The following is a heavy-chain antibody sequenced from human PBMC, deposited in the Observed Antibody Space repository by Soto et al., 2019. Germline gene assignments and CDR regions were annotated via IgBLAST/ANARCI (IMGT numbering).Heavy chain of an antibody. CDR2: ISSNGGST. CDR1: GFTFSIYA. V-gene: IGHV3-64D*06. CDR3: VKFPTVTTFDY. Sequence: GGSLRLSCSASGFTFSIYAMHWVRHAPGKGLEYVSAISSNGGSTYYADSVKGRFTISRDNSKNTLYLQMSSLRAEDTAVYYCVKFPTVTTFDYWGQGTLVTVSS. D-gene: IGHD4-17*01. J-gene: IGHJ4*02.